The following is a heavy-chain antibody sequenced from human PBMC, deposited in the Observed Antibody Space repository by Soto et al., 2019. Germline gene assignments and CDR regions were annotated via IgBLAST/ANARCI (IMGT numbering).Heavy chain of an antibody. CDR2: IYYSGST. CDR3: AESTRGSYFDY. CDR1: GGSISSGDYY. Sequence: SETLSLTCTVSGGSISSGDYYWSWIRQPPGKGLEWIGYIYYSGSTYYNPPLKSRVTISVDTSKNQFSLKLSSVTAADTAVYYCAESTRGSYFDYWGQGTLVTVSS. V-gene: IGHV4-30-4*01. D-gene: IGHD2-15*01. J-gene: IGHJ4*02.